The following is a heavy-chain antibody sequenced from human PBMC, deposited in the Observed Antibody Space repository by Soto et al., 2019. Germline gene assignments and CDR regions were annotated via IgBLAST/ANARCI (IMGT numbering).Heavy chain of an antibody. CDR3: ARSGPGGYIDY. J-gene: IGHJ4*02. D-gene: IGHD3-22*01. V-gene: IGHV6-1*01. CDR2: TYYRSKWYN. Sequence: PSQTLSLTCAISGDSVSSNSAAWNWIRQSPSTGLEWLGRTYYRSKWYNHYAVSLKSRITVNPDTSKNLFSLQLNSVTPEDTAVYYCARSGPGGYIDYWGQGTLVTSPQ. CDR1: GDSVSSNSAA.